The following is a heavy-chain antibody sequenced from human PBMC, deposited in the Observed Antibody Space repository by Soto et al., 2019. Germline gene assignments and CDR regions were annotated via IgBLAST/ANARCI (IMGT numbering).Heavy chain of an antibody. J-gene: IGHJ3*02. CDR3: ARESFGSSGWYPDAFDI. CDR2: ISAYNGNT. V-gene: IGHV1-18*01. CDR1: GYTFTSYG. D-gene: IGHD6-19*01. Sequence: QVQLVQSGAEVKKPGASVKVSCKASGYTFTSYGISWVRQAPGQGLEWMGWISAYNGNTNYAQKLQGRVTMTTDTXXXXXXXELRSLRSDDTAVYYCARESFGSSGWYPDAFDIWGQGTMVTVSS.